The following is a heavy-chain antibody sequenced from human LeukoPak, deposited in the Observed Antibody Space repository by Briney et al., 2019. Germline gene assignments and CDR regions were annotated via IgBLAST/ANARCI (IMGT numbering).Heavy chain of an antibody. J-gene: IGHJ4*02. V-gene: IGHV4-34*01. Sequence: SETLSLTCAVYGGSFSDYYWSWIRQPPGKGLEWIGEINHSGNTNYNPSLKSRVTISVDTSKNQFSLKLNSVTAADTAVYYCAGLSWELTFDYWGQGTLVTVSS. D-gene: IGHD1-26*01. CDR2: INHSGNT. CDR3: AGLSWELTFDY. CDR1: GGSFSDYY.